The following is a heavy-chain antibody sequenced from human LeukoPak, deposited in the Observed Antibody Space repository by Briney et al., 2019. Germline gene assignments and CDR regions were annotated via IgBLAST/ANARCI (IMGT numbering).Heavy chain of an antibody. Sequence: ASVKVSCKASGYTFTGYYMHWVRQAPGQGLEWMGWINPNSGGTNYAQKFQGRVTMTRDTSISTAYMELSKLRSDDTAVYYCARPYYYDSSPYGMDVWGQGTTVTVSS. CDR3: ARPYYYDSSPYGMDV. D-gene: IGHD3-22*01. CDR2: INPNSGGT. J-gene: IGHJ6*02. V-gene: IGHV1-2*02. CDR1: GYTFTGYY.